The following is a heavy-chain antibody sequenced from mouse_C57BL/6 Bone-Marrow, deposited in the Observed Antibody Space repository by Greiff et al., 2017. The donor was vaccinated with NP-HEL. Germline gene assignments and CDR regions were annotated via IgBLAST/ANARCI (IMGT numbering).Heavy chain of an antibody. V-gene: IGHV1-54*01. J-gene: IGHJ2*01. CDR2: INPGSGGT. CDR3: ARSGTKDYFDY. D-gene: IGHD4-1*01. Sequence: QVQLQQSGAELVRPGTSVKVSCKASGYAFTNYLIEWVKQRPGQGLEWIGVINPGSGGTNYNEKFKGKATLTADKSSSTAYMQLRRLTSDDSAVYFCARSGTKDYFDYWGQGTTLTVSS. CDR1: GYAFTNYL.